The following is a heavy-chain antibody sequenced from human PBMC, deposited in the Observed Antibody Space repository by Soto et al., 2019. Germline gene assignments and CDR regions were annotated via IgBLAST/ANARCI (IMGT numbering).Heavy chain of an antibody. CDR3: ARGGSDYEGSGYSQGNV. CDR2: IVPIFGA. J-gene: IGHJ6*02. Sequence: QVQLVQSGAEVKKPGSSVKVSCKSSGGTFSNYGFSWVRQAPGQGLECMGVIVPIFGAEHPQKFQGRVTITADESTNTVIMELRGLRSEDPAVYYCARGGSDYEGSGYSQGNVWGQGTTVTVSS. CDR1: GGTFSNYG. V-gene: IGHV1-69*12. D-gene: IGHD3-22*01.